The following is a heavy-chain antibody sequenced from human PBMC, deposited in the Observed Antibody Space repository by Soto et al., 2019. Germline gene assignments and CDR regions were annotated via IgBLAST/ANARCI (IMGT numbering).Heavy chain of an antibody. CDR2: IIPILGIA. J-gene: IGHJ4*02. CDR3: AWIEMATINGYFDY. V-gene: IGHV1-69*02. Sequence: QVQLVQSGAEVKKPGSSVKVSCKASGGTFSSYTISWVRQAPGQGLEWMGRIIPILGIANYAQKFQGRVTITADNSTSTSYMELSSLRSEDTAVYYCAWIEMATINGYFDYWGQGTLVTVSS. CDR1: GGTFSSYT. D-gene: IGHD5-12*01.